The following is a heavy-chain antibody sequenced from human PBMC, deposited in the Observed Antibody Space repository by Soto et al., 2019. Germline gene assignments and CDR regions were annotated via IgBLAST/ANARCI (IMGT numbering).Heavy chain of an antibody. CDR1: GFTFSRYA. CDR3: AKGVDSSGWYGIYYYGMDV. Sequence: AGGSLRHSCAASGFTFSRYALSWVRQAPGKGLEWVSAISGSGGSTYYADSVKGRFTISRDNSKNTLYLQMNSLRAEDTAVYYCAKGVDSSGWYGIYYYGMDVWGQGTTVTVSS. V-gene: IGHV3-23*01. J-gene: IGHJ6*02. D-gene: IGHD6-19*01. CDR2: ISGSGGST.